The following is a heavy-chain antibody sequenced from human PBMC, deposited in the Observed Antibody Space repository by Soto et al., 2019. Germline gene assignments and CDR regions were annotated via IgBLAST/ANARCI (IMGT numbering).Heavy chain of an antibody. CDR3: ARLKGVRGVIEYYYYYGMDV. J-gene: IGHJ6*02. Sequence: SETLSLTCAVYGGSFSGYYWSWIRQPPGKGLEWIGEINHSGSTNYNPSLKSRVTISVETSKNQFSLKLSSVTAADTAVYYCARLKGVRGVIEYYYYYGMDVWGQGTTVTVSS. V-gene: IGHV4-34*01. D-gene: IGHD3-10*01. CDR2: INHSGST. CDR1: GGSFSGYY.